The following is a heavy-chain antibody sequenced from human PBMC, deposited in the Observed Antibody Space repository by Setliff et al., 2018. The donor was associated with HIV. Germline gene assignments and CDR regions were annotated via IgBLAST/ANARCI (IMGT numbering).Heavy chain of an antibody. V-gene: IGHV4-59*01. CDR2: IYYSGTT. Sequence: PSETLSLTCTVSGGSISSYYWSWIRQPPGKGLEWIGHIYYSGTTNYNPSLKSRVTISVDTSKNQFSLKLSSVTAAGTAVYYCASGGYYGSGSYYGGWFDPWGQGTRVTVSS. CDR3: ASGGYYGSGSYYGGWFDP. D-gene: IGHD3-10*01. J-gene: IGHJ5*02. CDR1: GGSISSYY.